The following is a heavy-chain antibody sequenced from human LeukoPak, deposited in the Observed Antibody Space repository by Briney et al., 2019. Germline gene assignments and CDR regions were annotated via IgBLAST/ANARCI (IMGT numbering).Heavy chain of an antibody. CDR3: ARVNYDFWSGYYNGDYYYYYYMDV. V-gene: IGHV4-59*01. CDR1: GGSISSYY. CDR2: IYYSGST. Sequence: PSETLSLTCTVSGGSISSYYWSWIRQPPGKGLEWFGYIYYSGSTNYNPSLKSRVTISVDTSKNQFSLKLSSVTAADTAVYYCARVNYDFWSGYYNGDYYYYYYMDVWGKGTTVTVSS. J-gene: IGHJ6*03. D-gene: IGHD3-3*01.